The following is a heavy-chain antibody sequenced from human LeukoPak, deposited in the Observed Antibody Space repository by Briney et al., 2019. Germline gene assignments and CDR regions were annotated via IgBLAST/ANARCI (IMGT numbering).Heavy chain of an antibody. D-gene: IGHD6-19*01. Sequence: GASVKVSCKASGYTFTSYGISWVRQAPGQGLEWMGWISAYNGNTNYAQKLQGRVTMTTDTSTSTAYMELRSLRSDDTAVYYCARAPPGYSSGWYRPDYYYYMDVWGKRTTVTVSS. CDR3: ARAPPGYSSGWYRPDYYYYMDV. CDR2: ISAYNGNT. V-gene: IGHV1-18*01. CDR1: GYTFTSYG. J-gene: IGHJ6*03.